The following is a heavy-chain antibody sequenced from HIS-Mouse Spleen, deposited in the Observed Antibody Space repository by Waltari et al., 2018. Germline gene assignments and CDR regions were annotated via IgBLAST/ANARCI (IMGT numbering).Heavy chain of an antibody. CDR3: ARRVQNRRGSGQQLVFRVDDAFDI. J-gene: IGHJ3*02. CDR2: INPNSGGT. CDR1: GYTFTGYY. V-gene: IGHV1-2*02. Sequence: QVQLVQSGAEVKKPGASVKVSCKASGYTFTGYYMHWVRQAPGQGLEWMGWINPNSGGTNYAQKFQGRVTMTRDTSISPAQMGLSRLRSDDTAVYYCARRVQNRRGSGQQLVFRVDDAFDIWGQGTMVTVSS. D-gene: IGHD6-13*01.